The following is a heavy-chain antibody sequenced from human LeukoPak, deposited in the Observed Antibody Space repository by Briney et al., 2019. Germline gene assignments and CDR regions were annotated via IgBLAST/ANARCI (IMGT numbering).Heavy chain of an antibody. Sequence: GESLKISCKGSGYSFTSYWISGVRQMPGKGLEWMGRIDPSDSYTNYSPSFQGYVTISADKSISIAYQQCSSLKASDTAMYYCPRHGSSSWPVWGQGTLVTVSS. CDR2: IDPSDSYT. CDR1: GYSFTSYW. CDR3: PRHGSSSWPV. D-gene: IGHD6-13*01. V-gene: IGHV5-10-1*01. J-gene: IGHJ4*02.